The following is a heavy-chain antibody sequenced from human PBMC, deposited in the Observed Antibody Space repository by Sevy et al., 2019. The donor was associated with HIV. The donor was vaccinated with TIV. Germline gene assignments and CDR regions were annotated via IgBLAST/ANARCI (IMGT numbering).Heavy chain of an antibody. Sequence: SETLSLTCTVSGGSITSLYWNWIRQPPGKGLEWIANIYYNGHINYNPSLRSRVTTSLDKSKNQLALRLRSVTAADTAMYYCAGENAWGRGYSWGQGTLVTVSS. J-gene: IGHJ4*02. CDR2: IYYNGHI. D-gene: IGHD1-26*01. V-gene: IGHV4-59*11. CDR3: AGENAWGRGYS. CDR1: GGSITSLY.